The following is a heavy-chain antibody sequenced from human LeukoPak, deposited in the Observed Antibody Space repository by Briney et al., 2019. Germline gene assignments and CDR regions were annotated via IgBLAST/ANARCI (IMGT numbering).Heavy chain of an antibody. CDR2: IYYSGST. J-gene: IGHJ3*02. Sequence: SETLSLTCTVSGGSISSSSYYWGWIRQPPGKGLEWIGSIYYSGSTYYNPSLKSRVTISVDTSKNQFSLKLSSVTAADTAVYYCARGYYDSSGYYFTGDAFDIWGQGTMVTVSS. D-gene: IGHD3-22*01. CDR3: ARGYYDSSGYYFTGDAFDI. V-gene: IGHV4-39*07. CDR1: GGSISSSSYY.